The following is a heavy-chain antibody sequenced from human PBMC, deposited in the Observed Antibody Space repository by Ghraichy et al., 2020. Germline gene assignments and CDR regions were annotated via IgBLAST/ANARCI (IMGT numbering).Heavy chain of an antibody. CDR3: ARDWVGGDCYSGWGRCDGMDV. D-gene: IGHD2-21*02. J-gene: IGHJ6*02. CDR1: GFTFSDYY. Sequence: GGSLRLSCAASGFTFSDYYMSWIRQAPGKGLEWVSYISSSGSTIYYADSVKGRFTISRDNAKNSLYLQMNSLRAEDTAVYYCARDWVGGDCYSGWGRCDGMDVWGQGTTVTVSS. V-gene: IGHV3-11*01. CDR2: ISSSGSTI.